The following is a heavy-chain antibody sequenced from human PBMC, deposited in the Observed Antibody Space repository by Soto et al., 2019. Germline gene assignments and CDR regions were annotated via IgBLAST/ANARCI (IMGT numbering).Heavy chain of an antibody. Sequence: GGSLRLSCAAPGFTFTTYAMGWVRQAPGKGLEWVSSISGSGAGTFYADSVKGRFTISRDNAKKMVYLQMNGLRADDTAVYYCAKEALTVAGNNFDSWGQGTLVTVSS. CDR2: ISGSGAGT. J-gene: IGHJ4*02. D-gene: IGHD6-19*01. CDR3: AKEALTVAGNNFDS. V-gene: IGHV3-23*01. CDR1: GFTFTTYA.